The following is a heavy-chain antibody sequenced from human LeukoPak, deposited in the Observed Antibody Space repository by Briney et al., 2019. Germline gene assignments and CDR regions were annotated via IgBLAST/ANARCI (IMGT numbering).Heavy chain of an antibody. Sequence: PSETLSLTCTISGGSTSRGSYYWGWIRQPPGKGLEWIGSIYYSGSSYINPSLQSRVTISVDASTNQFSLKLSSVTAADTAVYYCARGVFYYDTSGRGYYFDYWGQGTLVTVSS. CDR3: ARGVFYYDTSGRGYYFDY. CDR2: IYYSGSS. D-gene: IGHD3-22*01. J-gene: IGHJ4*02. V-gene: IGHV4-39*07. CDR1: GGSTSRGSYY.